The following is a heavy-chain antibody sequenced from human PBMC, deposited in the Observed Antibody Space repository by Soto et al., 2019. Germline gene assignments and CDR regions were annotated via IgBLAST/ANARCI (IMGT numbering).Heavy chain of an antibody. CDR2: IYHSGST. CDR1: GGSISSGGYS. J-gene: IGHJ4*02. D-gene: IGHD5-12*01. CDR3: ARDSGPSGYDRWAYDY. Sequence: PSETLSLTCAVSGGSISSGGYSWSWIRQPPGKGLEWIGYIYHSGSTYYNPSLKGRVTISVDRSKNQFSLKLSSVTAADTAVYYCARDSGPSGYDRWAYDYWGQGTLVTVSS. V-gene: IGHV4-30-2*01.